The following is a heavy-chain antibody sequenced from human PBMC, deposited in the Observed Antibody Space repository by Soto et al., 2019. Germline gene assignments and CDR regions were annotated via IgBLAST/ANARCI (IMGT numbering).Heavy chain of an antibody. Sequence: SETLSLTCAVSGGSISSSNWWSWVRQPPGKGLEWIGEIYHSGSTNYNPSLKSRVTISVDKSKNQFSLKLSSVTAADTAVYYCARAGYGGYGLFSHFDYWGQGTLVTVSS. V-gene: IGHV4-4*02. CDR1: GGSISSSNW. CDR3: ARAGYGGYGLFSHFDY. J-gene: IGHJ4*02. D-gene: IGHD5-12*01. CDR2: IYHSGST.